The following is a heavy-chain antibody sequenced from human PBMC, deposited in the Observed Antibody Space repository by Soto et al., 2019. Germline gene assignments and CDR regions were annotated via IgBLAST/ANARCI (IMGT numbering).Heavy chain of an antibody. CDR3: AKDGATRPWFGP. V-gene: IGHV3-23*01. J-gene: IGHJ5*02. CDR2: ISDTGDNT. CDR1: GFTFSRSA. Sequence: WGALILSCAASGFTFSRSAMNWVRQAPGKGREWVSPISDTGDNTYYADSVKGRFTIFRDNSNNMLYLQMNSLRAEDTAVYYCAKDGATRPWFGPWGQGTLVTVS. D-gene: IGHD1-26*01.